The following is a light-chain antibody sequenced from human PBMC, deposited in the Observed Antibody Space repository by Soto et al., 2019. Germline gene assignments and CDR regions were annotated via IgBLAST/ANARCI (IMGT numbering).Light chain of an antibody. CDR1: QSVSSN. V-gene: IGKV3-15*01. CDR2: GAS. J-gene: IGKJ1*01. Sequence: EIVMTQSPATLSVSPGERVTLSCRASQSVSSNLAWYQQKVGQAPRLLIYGASTRAAGIPERFRGSGSGTEFTLTINSLQSDDFAVYYCQQYSDWPPWTFGQVTKGGIK. CDR3: QQYSDWPPWT.